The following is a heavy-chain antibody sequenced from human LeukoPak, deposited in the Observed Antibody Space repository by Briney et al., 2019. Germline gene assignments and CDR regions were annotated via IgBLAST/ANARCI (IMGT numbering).Heavy chain of an antibody. D-gene: IGHD2-15*01. CDR2: ISGSSSSI. J-gene: IGHJ4*02. V-gene: IGHV3-21*01. CDR1: GFTFSTYS. Sequence: GGSLRLSCAASGFTFSTYSMNWVRQAPGKGLEWASSISGSSSSIYYADSVKGRFTVSRDNAKNSLYLQMNSLRAEDTAVYYCAVVVAATLSFDYWGQGILVTVSS. CDR3: AVVVAATLSFDY.